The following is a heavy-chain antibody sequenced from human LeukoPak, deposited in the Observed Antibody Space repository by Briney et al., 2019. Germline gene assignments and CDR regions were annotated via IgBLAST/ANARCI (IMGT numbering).Heavy chain of an antibody. CDR2: ISYDGSNK. CDR3: ARGGTARACRFFDY. CDR1: GFTFSSYA. V-gene: IGHV3-30-3*01. J-gene: IGHJ4*02. D-gene: IGHD1/OR15-1a*01. Sequence: PGGSLRLSCAASGFTFSSYAMHWVRQAPGKGLEWVAVISYDGSNKYYADSAKGRFTISRDNSKNTLYLQMNSLRAEDTAVYYCARGGTARACRFFDYWGQGTLVTVSS.